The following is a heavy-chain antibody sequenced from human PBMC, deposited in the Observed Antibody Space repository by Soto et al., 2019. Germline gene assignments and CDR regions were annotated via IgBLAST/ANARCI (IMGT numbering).Heavy chain of an antibody. CDR2: IYYSGST. CDR3: AREGIAAAGTFDY. J-gene: IGHJ4*02. Sequence: SETLSLTCTVSVGSISSSSYYWGWIRQPPGKGLEWIGSIYYSGSTYYNPSLKSRVTISVDTSKNQFSLKLSSVTAADTAVYYCAREGIAAAGTFDYWGQGTLVTVPQ. CDR1: VGSISSSSYY. V-gene: IGHV4-39*02. D-gene: IGHD6-13*01.